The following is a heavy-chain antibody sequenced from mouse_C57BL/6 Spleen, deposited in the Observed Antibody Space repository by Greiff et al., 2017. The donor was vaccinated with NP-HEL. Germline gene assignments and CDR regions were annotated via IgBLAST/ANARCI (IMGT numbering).Heavy chain of an antibody. CDR3: AREEYDDYDSHWYFDV. CDR2: ISDGGSYT. V-gene: IGHV5-4*01. D-gene: IGHD2-4*01. Sequence: EVKLVESGGGLVKPGGSLKLSCAASGFTFSSYAMSWVRQTPEKRLEWVATISDGGSYTYYPDNVKGRFTISRDNAKNNLYLQMSHLKSEDTAMYYCAREEYDDYDSHWYFDVWGTGTTVTVSS. J-gene: IGHJ1*03. CDR1: GFTFSSYA.